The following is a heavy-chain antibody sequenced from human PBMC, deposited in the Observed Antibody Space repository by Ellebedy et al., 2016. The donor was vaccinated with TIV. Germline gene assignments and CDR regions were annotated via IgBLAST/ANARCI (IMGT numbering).Heavy chain of an antibody. CDR3: ARVGYYYGMDV. Sequence: PGGSLRLSCVMSGFTYDDYAMHWVRQAPGKGLEWVAVISYDGSNKYYADSVKGRFIISRDNSKNTLYLQMNSLRAEDTAVYYCARVGYYYGMDVWGQGTTVTVSS. CDR1: GFTYDDYA. V-gene: IGHV3-30*11. CDR2: ISYDGSNK. J-gene: IGHJ6*02.